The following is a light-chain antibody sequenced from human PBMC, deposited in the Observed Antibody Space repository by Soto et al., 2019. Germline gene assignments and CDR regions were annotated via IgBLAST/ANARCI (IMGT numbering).Light chain of an antibody. V-gene: IGKV1-5*02. CDR2: DAS. CDR3: QHYKSYPWT. CDR1: QSISMF. J-gene: IGKJ1*01. Sequence: DIQMTQSPSTLSASVGDRVTIICRASQSISMFLAWYQQKPGKAPKLLIYDASNSESGVPSRFSGSGSGTEFSLTISNLQPDDFATYYCQHYKSYPWTFGQGTKVDIK.